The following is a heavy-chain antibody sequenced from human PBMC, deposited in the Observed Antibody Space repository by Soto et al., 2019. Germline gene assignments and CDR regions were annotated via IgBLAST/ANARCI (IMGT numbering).Heavy chain of an antibody. Sequence: GGSLRLSCAASGFTFSSYEMNWVRQAPGKGLEWVSYISSSGSTIYYADSVKGRFTISRDNAKNSLYLQMNSLRAEDTAVYYCERAKGSGYYSTFDYWGQGTLVTVSS. CDR3: ERAKGSGYYSTFDY. CDR1: GFTFSSYE. V-gene: IGHV3-48*03. J-gene: IGHJ4*02. CDR2: ISSSGSTI. D-gene: IGHD3-22*01.